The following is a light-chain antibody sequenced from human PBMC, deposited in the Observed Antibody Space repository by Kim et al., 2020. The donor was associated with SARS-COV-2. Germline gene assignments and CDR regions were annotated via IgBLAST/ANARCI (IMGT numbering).Light chain of an antibody. Sequence: PGQRVTISCSGSSSNIGFNYLYWYQHLPGSAPKLLIYRNNQRPSGVPDRFSGSKSGTSASLAISGLRSEDEADYYCAAWDDSLSVLFGGGTKLTVL. J-gene: IGLJ2*01. V-gene: IGLV1-47*01. CDR3: AAWDDSLSVL. CDR1: SSNIGFNY. CDR2: RNN.